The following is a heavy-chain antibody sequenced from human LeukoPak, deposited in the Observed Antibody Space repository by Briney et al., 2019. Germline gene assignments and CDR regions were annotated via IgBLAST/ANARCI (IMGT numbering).Heavy chain of an antibody. CDR1: GFTFSSYW. J-gene: IGHJ4*02. CDR3: ARATPPTYYYHGLGQRFFDS. Sequence: GGSLRLSCGASGFTFSSYWMHWVRQAPGKGLVWVSRIDGDGTSTNYADSVKGRFTISRDTAKNTLDLRMNSLRAEDTGVYYCARATPPTYYYHGLGQRFFDSWGQGTLVTVSS. CDR2: IDGDGTST. V-gene: IGHV3-74*01. D-gene: IGHD3-22*01.